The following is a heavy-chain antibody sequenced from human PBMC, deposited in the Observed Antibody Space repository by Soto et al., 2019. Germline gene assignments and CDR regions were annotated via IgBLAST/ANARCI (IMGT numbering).Heavy chain of an antibody. J-gene: IGHJ4*02. CDR2: INPNSGGT. CDR1: GYTFTGYY. D-gene: IGHD5-12*01. CDR3: ASAIGGWLQVSD. Sequence: QVQLVQSGAEVKKPGASVKVSCKASGYTFTGYYMHWVRQAPGQGLEWMGWINPNSGGTNYAQKFQGRVTMARDTSISTAYMELSRLGSGDPGGYYCASAIGGWLQVSDWGQGTLVTVSS. V-gene: IGHV1-2*02.